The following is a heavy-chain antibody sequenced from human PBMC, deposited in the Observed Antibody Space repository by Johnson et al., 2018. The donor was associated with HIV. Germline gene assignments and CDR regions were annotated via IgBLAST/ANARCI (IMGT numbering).Heavy chain of an antibody. V-gene: IGHV3-30-3*01. J-gene: IGHJ3*02. D-gene: IGHD6-19*01. CDR1: GFTFSSYA. CDR2: ISYDGSNK. Sequence: QMQLVESGGGVVQPGRSLRLSCAASGFTFSSYAMHWVRQAPGKGLEWVAVISYDGSNKYYADSVKGRFTISRDNSKNTLYLQMDSLRAGDTAVYYCARASKVLSSGWSRGAFDIWGQGTMVTVSS. CDR3: ARASKVLSSGWSRGAFDI.